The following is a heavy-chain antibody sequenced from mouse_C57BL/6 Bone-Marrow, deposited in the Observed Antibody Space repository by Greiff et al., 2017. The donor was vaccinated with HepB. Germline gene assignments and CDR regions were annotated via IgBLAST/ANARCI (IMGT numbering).Heavy chain of an antibody. D-gene: IGHD2-4*01. Sequence: VQLQQSGAELARPGASVKLSCKASGYTFTSYGISWVKQRPGQGLEWIGEIYPRSGNTYYNEKFKGKATLTADKSSSTAYMELRSLTSEDSAVYFCARYDYDGYFDGWGRGTTVTVSS. CDR3: ARYDYDGYFDG. V-gene: IGHV1-81*01. CDR1: GYTFTSYG. CDR2: IYPRSGNT. J-gene: IGHJ1*03.